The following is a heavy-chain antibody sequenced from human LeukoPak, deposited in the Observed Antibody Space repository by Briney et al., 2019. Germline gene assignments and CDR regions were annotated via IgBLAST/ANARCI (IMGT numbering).Heavy chain of an antibody. CDR3: ARDGGMAFDI. V-gene: IGHV4-59*01. CDR1: GGSISSYY. J-gene: IGHJ3*02. D-gene: IGHD2-15*01. Sequence: SETLSLTCTVSGGSISSYYWSWIRQPPGKGLEWIGYIYYSGSTNYNPSLKSRVTISVDTSKSQFYLKLSSVTAADTAVYYCARDGGMAFDIWGQGTMVTVSS. CDR2: IYYSGST.